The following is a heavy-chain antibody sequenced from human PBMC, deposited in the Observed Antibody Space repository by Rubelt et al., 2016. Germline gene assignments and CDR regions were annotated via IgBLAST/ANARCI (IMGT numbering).Heavy chain of an antibody. V-gene: IGHV3-21*01. CDR3: ARNWVPFDY. CDR2: ISGSGGST. J-gene: IGHJ4*02. D-gene: IGHD7-27*01. Sequence: GKGLEWVSAISGSGGSTYYADSVKGRFTISRDNAKNSLYLQMNSLRAEDTAVYYCARNWVPFDYWGQGTLVTVSS.